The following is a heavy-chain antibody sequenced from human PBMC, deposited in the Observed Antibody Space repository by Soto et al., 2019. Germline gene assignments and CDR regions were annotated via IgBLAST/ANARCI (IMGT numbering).Heavy chain of an antibody. CDR1: GGSLSGSYYY. J-gene: IGHJ4*02. CDR2: VFYTGFT. CDR3: ATSHKGYNWNYFDH. D-gene: IGHD1-20*01. V-gene: IGHV4-39*01. Sequence: PSETLSLTCAVSGGSLSGSYYYWGWLRRSPGKGPEWIGSVFYTGFTSYNPSLESRVSVSVDTSKNQLPLKVSGVSAADTAVYYCATSHKGYNWNYFDHWGQGAMVTLSS.